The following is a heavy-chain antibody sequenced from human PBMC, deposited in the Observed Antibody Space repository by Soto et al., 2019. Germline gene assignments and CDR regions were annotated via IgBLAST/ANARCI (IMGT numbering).Heavy chain of an antibody. V-gene: IGHV4-59*01. J-gene: IGHJ6*03. Sequence: QVHLQESGPGLVRPSETLSLTCTVSGVSLKTYYWSWIRLAPGGGLEWMGCIFSSGSPNYNPSLRSRVTMSVETSNNQFSLKMSSVTAADTAVYYCARVAGISYYNHMDVWGKGTTVTVSS. CDR2: IFSSGSP. CDR3: ARVAGISYYNHMDV. D-gene: IGHD1-20*01. CDR1: GVSLKTYY.